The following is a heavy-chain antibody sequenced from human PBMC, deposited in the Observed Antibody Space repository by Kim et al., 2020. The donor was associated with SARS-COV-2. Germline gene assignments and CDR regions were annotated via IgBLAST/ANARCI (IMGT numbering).Heavy chain of an antibody. V-gene: IGHV4-34*01. J-gene: IGHJ6*02. Sequence: RVTISVDTSKNQFSLKLSSVTAADTAVYYCAREIAARNGRGQSVGYGMDVWGQGTTVTVSS. D-gene: IGHD6-6*01. CDR3: AREIAARNGRGQSVGYGMDV.